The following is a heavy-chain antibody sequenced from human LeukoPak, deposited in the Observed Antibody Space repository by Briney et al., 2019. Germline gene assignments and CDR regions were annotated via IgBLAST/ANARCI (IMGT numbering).Heavy chain of an antibody. CDR3: ARDYGDYGLGD. CDR1: GFTFSNYN. J-gene: IGHJ4*01. D-gene: IGHD4-17*01. Sequence: GGSLRLSCAASGFTFSNYNMIWVRQAPGKGLEWVSSITTGGTFIYYGDSVEGRFTISRDNAKNSLYLHMNSLRAEDTAVYYCARDYGDYGLGDCGQGTLVTVSS. V-gene: IGHV3-21*01. CDR2: ITTGGTFI.